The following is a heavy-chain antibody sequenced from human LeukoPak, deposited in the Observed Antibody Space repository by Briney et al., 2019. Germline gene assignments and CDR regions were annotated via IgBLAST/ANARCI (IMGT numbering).Heavy chain of an antibody. J-gene: IGHJ4*02. Sequence: SETLSLTCTVSGGSISSGGYNWSWIRQHPGKGLEWIGYIYYSGSTYYNPSLKSRVTISVDTSKNQFSLKLSSVTAADTAVYYCARESGVGGIDYWGQGTLVTVSS. CDR2: IYYSGST. D-gene: IGHD3-10*01. CDR3: ARESGVGGIDY. CDR1: GGSISSGGYN. V-gene: IGHV4-31*03.